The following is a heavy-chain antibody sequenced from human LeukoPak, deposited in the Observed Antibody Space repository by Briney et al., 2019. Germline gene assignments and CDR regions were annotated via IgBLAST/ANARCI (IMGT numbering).Heavy chain of an antibody. V-gene: IGHV3-48*03. Sequence: PGGSLRLSCAASGFTFSSCEMNWVRQAPGKGLEWVSYISSSGTTIYYADSVKGRFTISRDNAKNSLHLQMNSLRAEDTAVYYCARRYCSSTSCLIDYWGQGTLVTVSS. CDR1: GFTFSSCE. CDR2: ISSSGTTI. J-gene: IGHJ4*02. CDR3: ARRYCSSTSCLIDY. D-gene: IGHD2-2*01.